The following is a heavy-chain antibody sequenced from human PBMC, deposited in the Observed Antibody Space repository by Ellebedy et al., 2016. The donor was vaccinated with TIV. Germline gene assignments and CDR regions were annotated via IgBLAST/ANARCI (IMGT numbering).Heavy chain of an antibody. CDR3: ATGLRCSSTTCYAPFDY. V-gene: IGHV3-30-3*01. CDR1: GFTFSYYA. D-gene: IGHD2-2*01. J-gene: IGHJ4*02. CDR2: ISNDGSNK. Sequence: GGSLRLXXAASGFTFSYYAMHWVRQAPGKGLEWVAVISNDGSNKDYADSVKGRFTISRDNSQKTLYLQMNSLRAEDTALYYCATGLRCSSTTCYAPFDYWGQGTLVTVSS.